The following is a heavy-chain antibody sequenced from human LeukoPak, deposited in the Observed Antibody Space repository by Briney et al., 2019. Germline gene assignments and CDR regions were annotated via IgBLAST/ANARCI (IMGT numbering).Heavy chain of an antibody. CDR1: GGSISSGGYS. J-gene: IGHJ3*02. Sequence: PSETLSLTCAVSGGSISSGGYSWSWIRQPPGKGLEWIGYIYHSGSTYYNPSLKSRVTISVDRSKNQFSLKLSSVTAADTAVYYCARVGPYSDWLSMNPADAFDIWGQGTMVTVSS. CDR2: IYHSGST. V-gene: IGHV4-30-2*01. D-gene: IGHD3-9*01. CDR3: ARVGPYSDWLSMNPADAFDI.